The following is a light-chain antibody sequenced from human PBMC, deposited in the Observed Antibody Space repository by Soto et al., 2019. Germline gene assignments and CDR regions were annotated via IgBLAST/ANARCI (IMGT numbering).Light chain of an antibody. Sequence: EIVLTQSPATLSLSPGERATLSCGASQTIRNNYVAWYQQKPGLAPRLLIYDASNRATGIPDRFSGSGSGTDFTLTISRLEPEDFAVYFCQQYGSSPPITFGQGTRLEIK. CDR2: DAS. CDR3: QQYGSSPPIT. J-gene: IGKJ5*01. V-gene: IGKV3D-20*01. CDR1: QTIRNNY.